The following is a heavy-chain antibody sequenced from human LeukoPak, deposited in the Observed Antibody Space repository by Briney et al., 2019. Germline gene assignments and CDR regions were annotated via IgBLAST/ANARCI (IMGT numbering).Heavy chain of an antibody. D-gene: IGHD6-13*01. CDR3: ARVGYSSSWPPDY. CDR1: GFTFSSYG. V-gene: IGHV3-30*03. CDR2: ISYDGSNK. J-gene: IGHJ4*01. Sequence: PGRSLRLSCAASGFTFSSYGMHWVRQAPGKGLEWVAVISYDGSNKYYADSVKGRFTISRDNSKNTLYLQMNSLRAEDTAVYYCARVGYSSSWPPDYXGXXXXXTVXX.